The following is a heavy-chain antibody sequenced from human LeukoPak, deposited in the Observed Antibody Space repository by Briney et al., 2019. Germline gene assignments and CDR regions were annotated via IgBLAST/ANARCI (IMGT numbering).Heavy chain of an antibody. CDR1: GYSISSGYY. CDR2: IYHSGST. CDR3: ASSSGSHPYAFDI. D-gene: IGHD1-26*01. V-gene: IGHV4-38-2*01. Sequence: SETLSLTCAVSGYSISSGYYWGWIRQPPGKGLEWIGSIYHSGSTYYNPSLKSRVTISVDTSKNQFSLKLSSVTAADTAVYYCASSSGSHPYAFDIWGQGTMVTVSS. J-gene: IGHJ3*02.